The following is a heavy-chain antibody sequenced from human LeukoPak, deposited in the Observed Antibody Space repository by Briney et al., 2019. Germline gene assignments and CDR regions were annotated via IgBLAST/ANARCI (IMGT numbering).Heavy chain of an antibody. CDR3: AREGPASRAAFDY. D-gene: IGHD3-10*01. V-gene: IGHV4-59*01. J-gene: IGHJ4*02. CDR1: GGSISSYY. Sequence: PSETLSLTCTVSGGSISSYYWSWIRQPPGKGLEWIGYIYYSGSTNYNPSLKSRVTISVDTSKNQFSLKPSSVTAADTAVYYCAREGPASRAAFDYWGQGTLVTVSS. CDR2: IYYSGST.